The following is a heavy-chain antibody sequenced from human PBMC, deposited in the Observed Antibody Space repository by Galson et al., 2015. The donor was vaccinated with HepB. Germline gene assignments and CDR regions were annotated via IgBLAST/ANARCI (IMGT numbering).Heavy chain of an antibody. CDR1: GFSFSNYA. J-gene: IGHJ5*02. D-gene: IGHD3-22*01. Sequence: SLRLSCASSGFSFSNYAIHWVRQAPGKGLEWMAVISYDGSFKSYSDSVKGRFTVSRDPSRSILYLQMNSLRVDDTAVYYGAKGGPGRITMMTNRSLGFDPWGQGTLVTVSS. V-gene: IGHV3-30*18. CDR3: AKGGPGRITMMTNRSLGFDP. CDR2: ISYDGSFK.